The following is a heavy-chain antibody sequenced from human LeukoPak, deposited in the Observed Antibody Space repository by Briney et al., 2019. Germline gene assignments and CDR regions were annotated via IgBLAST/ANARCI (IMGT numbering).Heavy chain of an antibody. CDR3: ARESEWQEGAFDI. V-gene: IGHV4-61*02. Sequence: PSETLSLTCTVSGGSISSGSYYWSWIRQPAGKGLEWIGRIYTSGSTNYNPSLKSRVTISVDTSKTQFSLKLSSVTAADTAVYYCARESEWQEGAFDIWGQGTMVTVSS. J-gene: IGHJ3*02. D-gene: IGHD3-3*01. CDR2: IYTSGST. CDR1: GGSISSGSYY.